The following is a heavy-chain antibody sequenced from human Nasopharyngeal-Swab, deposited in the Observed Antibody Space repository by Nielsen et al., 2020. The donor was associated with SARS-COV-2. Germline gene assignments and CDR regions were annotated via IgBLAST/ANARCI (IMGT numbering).Heavy chain of an antibody. Sequence: LRLSCAVYGGSFSGYYWSWIRQPPGKGLEWIGEINHSGSTNYNPSLKSRVTISVDTSKNQFSLKLSSVTAADTAVYYCARHDYSNYNWGQGTLVTVSS. CDR3: ARHDYSNYN. J-gene: IGHJ4*02. CDR2: INHSGST. CDR1: GGSFSGYY. V-gene: IGHV4-34*01. D-gene: IGHD4-11*01.